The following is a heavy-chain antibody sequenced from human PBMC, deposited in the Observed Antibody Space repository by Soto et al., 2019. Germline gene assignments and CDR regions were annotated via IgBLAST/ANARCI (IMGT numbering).Heavy chain of an antibody. CDR1: GGSFSGYY. CDR2: INHSGST. Sequence: SETLSLTCAVYGGSFSGYYWSWIRQPPGKGLEWIGEINHSGSTNYNPSLKSRVTISVDTSKNQFSLKLSSVTAADTAVYYCGRGARSDCSSTSCSPLNLDYWGQGTLVTVSS. D-gene: IGHD2-2*01. V-gene: IGHV4-34*01. J-gene: IGHJ4*02. CDR3: GRGARSDCSSTSCSPLNLDY.